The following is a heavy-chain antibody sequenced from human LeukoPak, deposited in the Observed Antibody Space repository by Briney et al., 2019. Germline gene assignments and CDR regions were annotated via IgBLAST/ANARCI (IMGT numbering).Heavy chain of an antibody. CDR2: INPNSGGT. CDR1: GYTFTGYY. CDR3: ARGLRLLEWLLFDY. Sequence: ASVKVSCKASGYTFTGYYMHWVRQAPGQGLEWMGWINPNSGGTNYAQKFQGRVTMTRHTSISTAYMELSRLRSDDTAVYYCARGLRLLEWLLFDYWGQGTLVTVSS. D-gene: IGHD3-3*01. V-gene: IGHV1-2*02. J-gene: IGHJ4*02.